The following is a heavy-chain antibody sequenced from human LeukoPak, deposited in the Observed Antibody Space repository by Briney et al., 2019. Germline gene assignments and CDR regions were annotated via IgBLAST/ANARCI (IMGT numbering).Heavy chain of an antibody. CDR1: GFSFSSHT. CDR2: ISDNGAST. J-gene: IGHJ4*02. D-gene: IGHD3-3*01. CDR3: VKNYDFWSGYYRIKPFDY. Sequence: GGSLRLSCSASGFSFSSHTFHWVRQAPGKGLEYVSAISDNGASTYYADSVKGRFTISRDNSMNAVYLQMTGLRTEDTAVYYCVKNYDFWSGYYRIKPFDYWGQGTLVTVRS. V-gene: IGHV3-64D*09.